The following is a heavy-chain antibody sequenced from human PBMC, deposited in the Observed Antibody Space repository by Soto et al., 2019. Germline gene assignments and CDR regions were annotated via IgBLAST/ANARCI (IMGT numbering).Heavy chain of an antibody. Sequence: ASVKVSCKASGYTFTSYGISWVRQAPGQGLEWMGWISAYNGNTNYAQKLQGRVTMTTDTSTSTAYMELRSLRSDDTAVYYCARDYDFWSGPDDYYYYGMDVWGQGATVTVS. V-gene: IGHV1-18*04. D-gene: IGHD3-3*01. CDR2: ISAYNGNT. J-gene: IGHJ6*02. CDR1: GYTFTSYG. CDR3: ARDYDFWSGPDDYYYYGMDV.